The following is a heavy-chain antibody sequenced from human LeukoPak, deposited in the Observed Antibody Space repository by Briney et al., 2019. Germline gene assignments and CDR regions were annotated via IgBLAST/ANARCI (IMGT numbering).Heavy chain of an antibody. V-gene: IGHV4-34*01. J-gene: IGHJ5*02. CDR1: GGSFSGYY. CDR2: INHSGST. Sequence: PSETLSLTCAVYGGSFSGYYWGWIRQPPGKGLEWIGEINHSGSTNYNPSLKSRVTISVDTSKNQFSLKLSSVTAADTAVYYCARAANNWNDNNWFDPWGQGTLVTVSS. CDR3: ARAANNWNDNNWFDP. D-gene: IGHD1-1*01.